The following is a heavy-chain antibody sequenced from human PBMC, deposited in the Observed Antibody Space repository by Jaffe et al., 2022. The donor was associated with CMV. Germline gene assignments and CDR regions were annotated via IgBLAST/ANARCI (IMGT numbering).Heavy chain of an antibody. Sequence: QVQLQQWGAGLLKPSETLSLTCAVYGGSFSGYYWSWIRQPPGKGLEWIGEINHSGSTNYNPSLKSRVTISVDTSKNQFSLKLSSVTAADTAVYYCARRLRTGTTRKYYFDYWGQGTLVTVSS. CDR2: INHSGST. J-gene: IGHJ4*02. D-gene: IGHD1-1*01. CDR3: ARRLRTGTTRKYYFDY. V-gene: IGHV4-34*01. CDR1: GGSFSGYY.